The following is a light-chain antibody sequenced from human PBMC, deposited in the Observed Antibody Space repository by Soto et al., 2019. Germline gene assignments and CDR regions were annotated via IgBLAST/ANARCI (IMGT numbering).Light chain of an antibody. V-gene: IGKV1-27*01. CDR3: QRYISARLT. Sequence: DIQMTQSPSSLSSSVGDRVTITCRASQGISNNLAWYQQKQGKVPQLLIYAASTLQSGVPSRFSGSGSGTAFTLTTGGRRPEDVETYSCQRYISARLTFGPGTKVDIK. CDR1: QGISNN. J-gene: IGKJ3*01. CDR2: AAS.